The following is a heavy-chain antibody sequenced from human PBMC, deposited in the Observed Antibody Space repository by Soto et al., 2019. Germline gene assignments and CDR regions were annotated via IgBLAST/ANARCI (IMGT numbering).Heavy chain of an antibody. J-gene: IGHJ5*02. Sequence: SVKGSCKASGGTFSTTAITWVRQAPGQGLEWMGGIVPIFGIPNYAQKFQGRLAITADKSTNTAYMELISLRYEDTAVYYCARDSHSAGGWFDPWGLGTLVTVSS. CDR3: ARDSHSAGGWFDP. V-gene: IGHV1-69*10. CDR2: IVPIFGIP. CDR1: GGTFSTTA. D-gene: IGHD2-15*01.